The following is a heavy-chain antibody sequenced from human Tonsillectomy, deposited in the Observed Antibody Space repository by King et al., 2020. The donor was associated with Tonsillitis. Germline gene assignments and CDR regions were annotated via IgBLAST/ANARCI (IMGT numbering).Heavy chain of an antibody. CDR3: ATNAIATDTSAYRDFRH. J-gene: IGHJ1*01. CDR2: ITPNRGDK. D-gene: IGHD3-22*01. CDR1: GDTFTGHF. V-gene: IGHV1-2*02. Sequence: QLVQSGAALRKPGADGTVSCRTSGDTFTGHFVHLVRQAPGHGRGRMGWITPNRGDKNYAPKFGGRVTLGGGVSGTTAYRGLSSLCPDDTAVYYCATNAIATDTSAYRDFRHWGQGTLVTVSS.